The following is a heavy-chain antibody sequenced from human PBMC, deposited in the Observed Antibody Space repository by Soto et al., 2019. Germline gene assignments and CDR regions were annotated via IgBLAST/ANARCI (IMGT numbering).Heavy chain of an antibody. D-gene: IGHD3-16*02. CDR1: GGTFSSYA. J-gene: IGHJ4*02. CDR3: ARVSYDYVWGSYRYRLGDY. CDR2: IIPIFGTA. V-gene: IGHV1-69*01. Sequence: QVQLVHSGVEVEKPVSSVKVSCKASGGTFSSYAISWVRQAPGQGLEWMGGIIPIFGTANFAQKLQGRVTITADESTSTAYMELSSLRSEDTAVYYCARVSYDYVWGSYRYRLGDYWGQGTLVTVSS.